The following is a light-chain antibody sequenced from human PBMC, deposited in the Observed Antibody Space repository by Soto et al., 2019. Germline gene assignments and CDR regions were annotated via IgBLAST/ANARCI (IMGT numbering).Light chain of an antibody. Sequence: IQMSPSASTLSASVGDRVSFTCRASHYISIWLAWYQQRPGKAPSLLITDASKLESGVPPRFNGSRSETEFTLTIRNLQPDDFATYYCQQYNSFPWTFGLGTKVDIK. V-gene: IGKV1-5*01. CDR2: DAS. CDR3: QQYNSFPWT. J-gene: IGKJ1*01. CDR1: HYISIW.